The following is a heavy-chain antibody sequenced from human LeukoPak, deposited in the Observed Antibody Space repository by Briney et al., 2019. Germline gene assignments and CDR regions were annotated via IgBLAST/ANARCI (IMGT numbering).Heavy chain of an antibody. CDR3: AKDPHQIVVVVAADFDY. V-gene: IGHV3-23*01. CDR2: IIGSGGST. CDR1: GFTFSSYP. D-gene: IGHD2-15*01. J-gene: IGHJ4*02. Sequence: PGGSLKLPCAASGFTFSSYPMSWVPQAPGKGLEWVSAIIGSGGSTYYADSVKGRFTISRDNSKNTLYLQMNSLRAEDTAVYYCAKDPHQIVVVVAADFDYWGQGTLVTVSS.